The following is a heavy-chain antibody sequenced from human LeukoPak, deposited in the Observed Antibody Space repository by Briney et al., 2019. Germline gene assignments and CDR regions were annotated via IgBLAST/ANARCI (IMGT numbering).Heavy chain of an antibody. CDR2: ISVSGSST. CDR1: GITFSSYA. V-gene: IGHV3-23*01. D-gene: IGHD3-22*01. CDR3: AARYYYDSSGSHSPY. Sequence: GGSLRLSCAASGITFSSYAMGWVRQAPGKGLEWVSAISVSGSSTDYADPVKGRFTISRDNSKSTLYQQMNSLRAEDTAVYYCAARYYYDSSGSHSPYWGQGTLVTVSS. J-gene: IGHJ4*02.